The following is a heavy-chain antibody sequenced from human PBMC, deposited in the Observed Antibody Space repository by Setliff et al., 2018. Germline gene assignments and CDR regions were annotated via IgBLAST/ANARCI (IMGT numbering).Heavy chain of an antibody. CDR3: ARGARLYETDHHYYGWLDP. V-gene: IGHV3-7*01. D-gene: IGHD3-22*01. J-gene: IGHJ5*02. Sequence: PGGSLRLSCAASGFTFSSFWMSWVRQAPGKGLEWVANINQDGGAKYYADSVKGRFTISRDNAKNSLYLQMNNLRAEDTAVYHCARGARLYETDHHYYGWLDPWGQGTLVTVSS. CDR2: INQDGGAK. CDR1: GFTFSSFW.